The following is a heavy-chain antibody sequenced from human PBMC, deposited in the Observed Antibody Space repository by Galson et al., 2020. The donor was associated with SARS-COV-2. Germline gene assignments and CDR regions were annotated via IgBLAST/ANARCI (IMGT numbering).Heavy chain of an antibody. CDR1: GFTFSSYG. D-gene: IGHD2-2*01. CDR3: ARELVAYYYGMDV. Sequence: GESLKISCAASGFTFSSYGMHWVRQAPGKGLEWVAVIWYDGSNKYYADSVKGRFTISRDNSKNTLYLQMNSLRAEDTAVYYCARELVAYYYGMDVWGQGTTVTVSS. CDR2: IWYDGSNK. J-gene: IGHJ6*02. V-gene: IGHV3-33*01.